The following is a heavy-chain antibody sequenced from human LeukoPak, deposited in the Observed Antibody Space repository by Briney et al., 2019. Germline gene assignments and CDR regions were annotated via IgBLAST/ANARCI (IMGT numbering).Heavy chain of an antibody. J-gene: IGHJ6*03. V-gene: IGHV4-4*07. CDR2: IYTSGST. CDR3: ARSEEYYYYMDV. Sequence: SETLSLTCTVSGVSISSYHWSWIRQPAGKGLEWIGRIYTSGSTNYNPSLKSRVTMSVDMSKNQFSLKLSSVTAANTAVYYCARSEEYYYYMDVWGKGTTVTVSS. CDR1: GVSISSYH.